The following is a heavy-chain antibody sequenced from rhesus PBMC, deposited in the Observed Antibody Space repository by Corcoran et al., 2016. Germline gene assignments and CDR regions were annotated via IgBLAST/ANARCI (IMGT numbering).Heavy chain of an antibody. D-gene: IGHD2-15*01. J-gene: IGHJ3*01. Sequence: QVQLQESGPGLVKPSETLSLTCGVSGGSLTNFWWSWIRKAPGKGLEWIGEIHGSLGATNYNPSLKSRVSLSKDASKIQVSLTLNSVTAADTATYYCAREYCDGNSCVDGFDFWGQGLRVTVSS. CDR3: AREYCDGNSCVDGFDF. CDR1: GGSLTNFW. CDR2: IHGSLGAT. V-gene: IGHV4-80*01.